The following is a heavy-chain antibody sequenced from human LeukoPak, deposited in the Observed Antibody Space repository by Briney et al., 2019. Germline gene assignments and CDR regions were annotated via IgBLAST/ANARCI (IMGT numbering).Heavy chain of an antibody. J-gene: IGHJ5*02. Sequence: GESLKISCQASGYSFTSSWIGWARQMPGKGLEWMAIINPGDSDTRYSPSFQGQVTISADKSISTVYLQWGRLKASDTAMYYCARQPGAGWFDPWGQGTLVTVSS. CDR2: INPGDSDT. CDR3: ARQPGAGWFDP. D-gene: IGHD3-10*01. V-gene: IGHV5-51*01. CDR1: GYSFTSSW.